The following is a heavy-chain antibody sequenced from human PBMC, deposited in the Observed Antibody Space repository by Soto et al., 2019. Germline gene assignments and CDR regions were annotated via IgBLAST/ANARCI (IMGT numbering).Heavy chain of an antibody. Sequence: PSETQSLTCTVSGGSVRSASFYWNWIRQPPGKGLEWIGYISYSGSTNYNPSLRSRVTISVDTSKNQFSLRLTSATAADTAVYYCTRGDAINWFDSWGQGTRVTVSS. D-gene: IGHD2-2*01. CDR3: TRGDAINWFDS. J-gene: IGHJ5*01. CDR2: ISYSGST. CDR1: GGSVRSASFY. V-gene: IGHV4-61*01.